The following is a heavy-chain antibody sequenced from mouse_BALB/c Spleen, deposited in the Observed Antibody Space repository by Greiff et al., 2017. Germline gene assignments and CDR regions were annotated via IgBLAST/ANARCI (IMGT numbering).Heavy chain of an antibody. Sequence: EVQLVESGGGLAKPGGSLKLSCAASGFTFSDYYMYWVRQTPEKRLEWVATISDGGSYTYYPDSVKGRFTISRDNAKNNLYLQMSSLKSEDTAMYYCARGSLYDCDGAWFAYWGQGTLVTVSA. V-gene: IGHV5-4*02. CDR2: ISDGGSYT. D-gene: IGHD2-4*01. J-gene: IGHJ3*01. CDR3: ARGSLYDCDGAWFAY. CDR1: GFTFSDYY.